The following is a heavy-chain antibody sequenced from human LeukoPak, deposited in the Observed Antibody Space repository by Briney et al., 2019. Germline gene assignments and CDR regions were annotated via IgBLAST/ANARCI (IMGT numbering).Heavy chain of an antibody. V-gene: IGHV3-30*02. CDR3: AKDYDFWSGYFDY. D-gene: IGHD3-3*01. J-gene: IGHJ4*02. CDR2: IRYDGSNK. CDR1: GFTFSSYG. Sequence: PGGSLRLSCAASGFTFSSYGMHWVRQAPGKGLEWVAFIRYDGSNKYYADSVKGRFTISRDNSKNTLCLQMNSLRAEDTAVYYCAKDYDFWSGYFDYWGQGTLVTVSS.